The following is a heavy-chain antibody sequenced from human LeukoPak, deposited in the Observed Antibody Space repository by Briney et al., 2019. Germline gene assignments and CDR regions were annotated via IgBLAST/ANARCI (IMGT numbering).Heavy chain of an antibody. J-gene: IGHJ4*02. V-gene: IGHV3-23*01. D-gene: IGHD3-10*01. CDR1: GFTFSSYG. CDR2: ISGSGGST. Sequence: GGSLRLSCAASGFTFSSYGMSWVRQAPGKGLEWVSAISGSGGSTYYADSVKGRFTISRDNAKNSLYLQMNSLRAEDTAVYYCARDLGGSGSYYNADYWGQGTLVTVSS. CDR3: ARDLGGSGSYYNADY.